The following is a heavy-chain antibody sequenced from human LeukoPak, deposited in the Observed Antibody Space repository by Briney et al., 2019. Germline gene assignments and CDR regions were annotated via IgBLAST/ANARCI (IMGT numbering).Heavy chain of an antibody. D-gene: IGHD2-15*01. Sequence: SETLSLTCTVSGGSISSYFWSWIRQPPGKGLECIGYIYYSGSTNYNPSLKSRVTISVDTSKNQFSLKLSSVTTADTAVYYCARQEGACSGGSCYSGWFDPWGQGTLVTVSS. CDR2: IYYSGST. J-gene: IGHJ5*02. V-gene: IGHV4-59*08. CDR3: ARQEGACSGGSCYSGWFDP. CDR1: GGSISSYF.